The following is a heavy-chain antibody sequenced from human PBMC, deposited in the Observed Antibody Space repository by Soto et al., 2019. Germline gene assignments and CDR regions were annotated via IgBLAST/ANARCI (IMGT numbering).Heavy chain of an antibody. CDR2: ISGSGGST. Sequence: HPGGSLRLSCAASGFTFSSYAMSWVRQAPGKGLEWVSAISGSGGSTYYADSVKGRFTISRDNSKNTLYLQMNSLRAEDTAVYYCAKEIYARNSGWASDGMDVWGQGTTVTVSS. J-gene: IGHJ6*02. CDR3: AKEIYARNSGWASDGMDV. D-gene: IGHD6-19*01. CDR1: GFTFSSYA. V-gene: IGHV3-23*01.